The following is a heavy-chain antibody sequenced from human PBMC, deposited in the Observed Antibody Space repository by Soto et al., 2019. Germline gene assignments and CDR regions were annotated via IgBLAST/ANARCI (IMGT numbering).Heavy chain of an antibody. CDR3: ASTGDGDFWSGPPPDY. CDR1: GFTFSSYW. J-gene: IGHJ4*02. Sequence: TGGSLRLSCAASGFTFSSYWMSWVRQAPGKGLEWVANIKQDGSEKYYVDSVKGRFTISRDNAKNSLYLQMNSLRAEDTAVYYCASTGDGDFWSGPPPDYWGQGTLVTVSS. CDR2: IKQDGSEK. V-gene: IGHV3-7*01. D-gene: IGHD3-3*01.